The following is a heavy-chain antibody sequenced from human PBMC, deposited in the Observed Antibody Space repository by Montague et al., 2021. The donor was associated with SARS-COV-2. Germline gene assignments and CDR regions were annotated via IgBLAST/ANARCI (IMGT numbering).Heavy chain of an antibody. CDR1: GFSLSTSGMC. J-gene: IGHJ3*02. CDR3: ARGYYDILTGYLDAFDI. Sequence: PALVKPTQTLTLTCTFSGFSLSTSGMCVSWIRQPPGKALEWLARIDWDDEKYYSTSLKTRLTISKDTSKNQVVLTMTNMDPVDTATYYCARGYYDILTGYLDAFDIWGQGTMVTVSS. CDR2: IDWDDEK. V-gene: IGHV2-70*11. D-gene: IGHD3-9*01.